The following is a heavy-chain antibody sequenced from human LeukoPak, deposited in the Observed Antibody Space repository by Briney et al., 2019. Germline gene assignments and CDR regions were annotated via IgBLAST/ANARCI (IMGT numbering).Heavy chain of an antibody. CDR1: GYTFTSYY. Sequence: ASVKASCKAYGYTFTSYYMHWVRQAPGQGLEWMRIINPSGGSTSYAQKFQGRVTMTRDTSTSTVYMELSSLRSEDTAVYYGAALVQRRTVTTKTDPIGAFDIWGQGTMVTVSS. D-gene: IGHD4-17*01. CDR2: INPSGGST. V-gene: IGHV1-46*01. CDR3: AALVQRRTVTTKTDPIGAFDI. J-gene: IGHJ3*02.